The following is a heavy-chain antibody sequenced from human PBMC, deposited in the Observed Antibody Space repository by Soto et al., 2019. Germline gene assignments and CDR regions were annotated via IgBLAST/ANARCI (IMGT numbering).Heavy chain of an antibody. J-gene: IGHJ1*01. CDR2: IIPIFGIT. V-gene: IGHV1-69*01. Sequence: QAQLMQSGAEVKEPGSSVKVSCKASGGTFSGYAISWVRQAPGQGLGWLGGIIPIFGITNYAQKFQNRLTNSGEESSATVYMALRSLASWDSAIYYCARDPRSITGTTSSEDFQHWGQGTLVSVS. D-gene: IGHD1-1*01. CDR1: GGTFSGYA. CDR3: ARDPRSITGTTSSEDFQH.